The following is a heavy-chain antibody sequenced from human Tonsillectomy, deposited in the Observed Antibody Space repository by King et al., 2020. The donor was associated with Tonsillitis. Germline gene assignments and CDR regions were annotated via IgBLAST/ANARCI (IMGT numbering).Heavy chain of an antibody. D-gene: IGHD3-3*01. CDR2: ISSSSSTI. J-gene: IGHJ6*02. V-gene: IGHV3-48*02. Sequence: VQLVESGGGLVQPGGSLRLSCAASGFTFSSYSMNWVRQAPGKGLEWVSYISSSSSTIYYADSVKGRFTISRDNAKNSLYLQVNSLRDEDTAVYYCARDLHDFSPSGMDVWGQGTTVTVSS. CDR3: ARDLHDFSPSGMDV. CDR1: GFTFSSYS.